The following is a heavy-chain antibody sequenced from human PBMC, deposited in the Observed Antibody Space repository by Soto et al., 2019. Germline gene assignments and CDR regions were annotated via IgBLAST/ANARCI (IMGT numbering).Heavy chain of an antibody. Sequence: ASVKVSCKVSGYSFTTYDINWVRQATGQGLEWMGWMNPNSGNTGYAQKFQGRVTMTRSTSISTAYMELNSLRSEDTAVYYCARVGPPADPWGQGTLVTVSS. CDR2: MNPNSGNT. CDR3: ARVGPPADP. J-gene: IGHJ5*02. V-gene: IGHV1-8*01. CDR1: GYSFTTYD.